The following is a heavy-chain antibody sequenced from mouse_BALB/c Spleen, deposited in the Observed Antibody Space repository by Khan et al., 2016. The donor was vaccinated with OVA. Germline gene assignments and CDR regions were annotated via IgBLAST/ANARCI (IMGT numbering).Heavy chain of an antibody. J-gene: IGHJ2*01. CDR3: ARDTTGYYFDY. CDR2: IWGDGST. V-gene: IGHV2-6-7*01. Sequence: QVQLQQSGPGLVAPSQSLSITCTVSGFSLTGYGINWVRQPPGKGLEWLGMIWGDGSTDYNSALKSRLSITKDKSKSQVFLKMNSLQTDDTARYYCARDTTGYYFDYWGQGTTLTVSS. D-gene: IGHD2-12*01. CDR1: GFSLTGYG.